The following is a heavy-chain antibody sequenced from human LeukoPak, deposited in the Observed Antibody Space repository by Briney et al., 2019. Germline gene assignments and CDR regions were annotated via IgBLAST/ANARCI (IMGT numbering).Heavy chain of an antibody. V-gene: IGHV1-2*02. Sequence: GASVKVSCKASGYTFTGYYMHWVRQAPGQGLEWMGWINPNSGGTNYAQKFQGRVTMTRDTSISTAYMELSSLRSEDTAVYYCARDPLRDVTEYCSSTSCFDYWGQGTLVTVSS. CDR2: INPNSGGT. CDR3: ARDPLRDVTEYCSSTSCFDY. D-gene: IGHD2-2*01. CDR1: GYTFTGYY. J-gene: IGHJ4*02.